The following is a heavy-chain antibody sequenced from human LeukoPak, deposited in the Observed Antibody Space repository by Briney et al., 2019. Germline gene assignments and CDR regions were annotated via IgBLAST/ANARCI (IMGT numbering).Heavy chain of an antibody. CDR3: ARGGLYYDFWSGFRGEAWFDP. D-gene: IGHD3-3*01. Sequence: ASVKVSCKASGYTFTSYYMHWVRQAPGQGLEWMGIINPSGGSTSYAQKFQGRVTMTRDTSTSTVYMELSSLRSEDTAVYYCARGGLYYDFWSGFRGEAWFDPWGQGTLVTVSS. CDR1: GYTFTSYY. V-gene: IGHV1-46*01. CDR2: INPSGGST. J-gene: IGHJ5*02.